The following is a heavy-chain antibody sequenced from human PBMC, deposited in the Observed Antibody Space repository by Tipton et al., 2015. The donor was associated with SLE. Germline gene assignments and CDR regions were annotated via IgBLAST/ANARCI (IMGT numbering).Heavy chain of an antibody. CDR3: AKDGSEAYYFDY. CDR1: GFTFSLYG. CDR2: IQFDGSNK. V-gene: IGHV3-30*02. Sequence: GSLRLSCAASGFTFSLYGMHWVRQSPGKGLEWVAFIQFDGSNKYYADSVKGRFTISRDNSQNTLYLQMNSLRPEDTAVYYCAKDGSEAYYFDYWGQGTLVTVSS. J-gene: IGHJ4*02.